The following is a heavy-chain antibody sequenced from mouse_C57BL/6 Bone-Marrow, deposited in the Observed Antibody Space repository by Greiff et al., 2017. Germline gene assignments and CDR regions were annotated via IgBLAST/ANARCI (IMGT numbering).Heavy chain of an antibody. Sequence: EVMLVESGGDLVKPGGSLKLSCAASGFTFSSYGMSWVRQTPDKRLEWVATISSGGSYTYYPDSVKGRFTISRDNAKNTLYLQMSSLKSEDTAMYYCARPLITKVGDYWGQGTTLTVSS. CDR1: GFTFSSYG. CDR3: ARPLITKVGDY. CDR2: ISSGGSYT. J-gene: IGHJ2*01. D-gene: IGHD1-3*01. V-gene: IGHV5-6*01.